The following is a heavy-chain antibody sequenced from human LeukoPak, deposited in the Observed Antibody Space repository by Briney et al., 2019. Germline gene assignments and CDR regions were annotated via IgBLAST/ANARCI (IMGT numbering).Heavy chain of an antibody. V-gene: IGHV1-24*01. CDR3: ATIVSSGYAYFDY. CDR1: GYTLTDLS. D-gene: IGHD3-22*01. CDR2: FDPEDGET. J-gene: IGHJ4*02. Sequence: ASVKVSCKVSGYTLTDLSMHWVRQAPGKGLEWMGGFDPEDGETIYAQKFQGRVTMTEDTSTDTAYMELSSLRSEDTAVYYCATIVSSGYAYFDYWGQGTLVTVSS.